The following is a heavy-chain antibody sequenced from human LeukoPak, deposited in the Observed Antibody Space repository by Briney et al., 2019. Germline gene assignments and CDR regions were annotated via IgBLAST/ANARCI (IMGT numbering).Heavy chain of an antibody. CDR3: ARDAGNSGYDLFDY. V-gene: IGHV4-59*01. Sequence: SETLSLTCTVSGGSISSYYWSWIRQSPGKGLEWIGYIYYSGSTNYNPSLKSRVTISVDTSKNQFSLKLSSVTAADTAVYYCARDAGNSGYDLFDYWGQGTLVTVSS. CDR1: GGSISSYY. J-gene: IGHJ4*02. CDR2: IYYSGST. D-gene: IGHD5-12*01.